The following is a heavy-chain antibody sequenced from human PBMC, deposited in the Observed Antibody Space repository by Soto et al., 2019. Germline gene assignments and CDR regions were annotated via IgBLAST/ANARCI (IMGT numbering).Heavy chain of an antibody. D-gene: IGHD1-1*01. CDR3: ATDLAFAFNF. CDR1: RYVLSNFP. CDR2: INTEGFIT. J-gene: IGHJ4*02. Sequence: DVQLVQSGGGLVQPGGSLRLSCAASRYVLSNFPMNWVRQAPGKGLEWISHINTEGFITYADSVKGRFTISRDDAENSLFLQMNSLRGEDTAVYFCATDLAFAFNFWGQGTLVTVSS. V-gene: IGHV3-48*01.